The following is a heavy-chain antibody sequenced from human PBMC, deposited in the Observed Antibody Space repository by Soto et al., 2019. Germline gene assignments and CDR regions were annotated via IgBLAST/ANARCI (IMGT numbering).Heavy chain of an antibody. CDR3: AADNPIWSGYYRAYYYGMDV. CDR2: IVVGSGNT. D-gene: IGHD3-3*01. CDR1: GFTFTSSA. J-gene: IGHJ6*02. Sequence: GASVKVSCKASGFTFTSSAVQWVRQARGQRLERIGWIVVGSGNTNYAQKFQERVTITRDMSTSTAYMELSSLRSEDTAVYYCAADNPIWSGYYRAYYYGMDVWGQGTTVTVSS. V-gene: IGHV1-58*01.